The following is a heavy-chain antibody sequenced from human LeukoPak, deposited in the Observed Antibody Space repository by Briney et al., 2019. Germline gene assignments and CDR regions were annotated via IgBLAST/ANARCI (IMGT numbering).Heavy chain of an antibody. V-gene: IGHV5-51*01. J-gene: IGHJ4*02. CDR1: GYDFSNYW. Sequence: GESLKISCKGSGYDFSNYWIGWVRQMPGKGLEWMGIIYPGDSDTRYGPSFQGQVTVSVDKSNTTAYLQWSSLEASDTAMYYCARRRYTSGWASFDYWGQGTLVTVSS. CDR3: ARRRYTSGWASFDY. D-gene: IGHD6-19*01. CDR2: IYPGDSDT.